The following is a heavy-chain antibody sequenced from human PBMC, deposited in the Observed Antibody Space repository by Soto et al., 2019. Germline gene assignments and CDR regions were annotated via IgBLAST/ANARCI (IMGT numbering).Heavy chain of an antibody. J-gene: IGHJ4*02. CDR3: ARDDYGDYLPDY. V-gene: IGHV1-69*01. D-gene: IGHD4-17*01. CDR2: IIPIFGTA. Sequence: QVQLVQSGAEVKKPGASVKVSCQASGGTFSIYAISWVRQAPGQGLEWMGGIIPIFGTANYAQKFQGRVTITADESTSTAYMELSSLRSEDTAVYYCARDDYGDYLPDYWGQGTLVTVSS. CDR1: GGTFSIYA.